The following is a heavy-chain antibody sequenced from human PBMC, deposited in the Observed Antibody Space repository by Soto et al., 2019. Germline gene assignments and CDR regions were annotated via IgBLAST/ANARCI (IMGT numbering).Heavy chain of an antibody. CDR2: IYYSGST. Sequence: SETLSLTCTVSGGSISSYYWSWIRQPPGKGLEWIGYIYYSGSTNYNPSHKSRVTISVDTSKNQFSLKLSSVTAADAAVYYCARVGYRGGSYDAFDIWGQGTMVTVSS. CDR1: GGSISSYY. V-gene: IGHV4-59*01. CDR3: ARVGYRGGSYDAFDI. D-gene: IGHD1-26*01. J-gene: IGHJ3*02.